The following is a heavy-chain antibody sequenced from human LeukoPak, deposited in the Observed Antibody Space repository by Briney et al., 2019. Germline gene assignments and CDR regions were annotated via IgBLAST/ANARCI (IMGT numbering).Heavy chain of an antibody. Sequence: SETLSLTCTVSGGSISSYYWSWIRQPPGKGLEWIGYIYYSGNTNYNPSLKSRVTISVDTSKNQFSLKLSSVTAADTAVYYCATTYYYDSSGSGDAFDIWGQGTMVTVSS. D-gene: IGHD3-22*01. CDR2: IYYSGNT. CDR1: GGSISSYY. CDR3: ATTYYYDSSGSGDAFDI. V-gene: IGHV4-59*08. J-gene: IGHJ3*02.